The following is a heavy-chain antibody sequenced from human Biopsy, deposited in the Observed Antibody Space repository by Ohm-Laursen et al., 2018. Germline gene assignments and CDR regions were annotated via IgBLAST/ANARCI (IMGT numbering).Heavy chain of an antibody. CDR1: ADSFVGYD. V-gene: IGHV1-2*02. J-gene: IGHJ4*02. CDR2: IYPNNGAT. Sequence: ASVKVSCKAPADSFVGYDIHWVRQAPGQGLEWMGSIYPNNGATKNAQKFQGTVTMTRDTSISTAYLALGSLRSADTAIYYCARDPLNGHKHFDYWGQGSLVTVSS. D-gene: IGHD2-8*01. CDR3: ARDPLNGHKHFDY.